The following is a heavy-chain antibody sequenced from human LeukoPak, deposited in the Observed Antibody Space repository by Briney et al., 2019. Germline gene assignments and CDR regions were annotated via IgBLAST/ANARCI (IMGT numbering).Heavy chain of an antibody. CDR2: IYYSGST. D-gene: IGHD3-9*01. J-gene: IGHJ4*02. Sequence: SETLSLTCSVSGDSISSGRNYWSWIRQPPGKGLEWTGYIYYSGSTNYNPSLKSRVTISVDTSKNQFSLKLSSVTAADTAVYYCAREHYDILTGSYYFDYWGQGTLVTVSS. V-gene: IGHV4-61*01. CDR1: GDSISSGRNY. CDR3: AREHYDILTGSYYFDY.